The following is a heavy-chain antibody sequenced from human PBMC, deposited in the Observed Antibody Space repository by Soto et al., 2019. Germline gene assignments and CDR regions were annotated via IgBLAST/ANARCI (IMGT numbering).Heavy chain of an antibody. D-gene: IGHD3-10*01. Sequence: QVQLVESGGGVVQPERSLTLSCAASGFTFSSYGMHWVRQAPDKGLEWVAVIWHDGMNKYYADSVRGRFTISRDNSKNTLYLQMNSLRAEDTAVYYCARDRGSDDPIDYWGQGTLVTVSS. CDR2: IWHDGMNK. CDR1: GFTFSSYG. CDR3: ARDRGSDDPIDY. V-gene: IGHV3-33*01. J-gene: IGHJ4*02.